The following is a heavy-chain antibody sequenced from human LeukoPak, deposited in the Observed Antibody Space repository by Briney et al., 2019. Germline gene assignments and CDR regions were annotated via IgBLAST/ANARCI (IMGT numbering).Heavy chain of an antibody. CDR3: ARVAVVTPIAFDI. Sequence: PSETLSLTCTVSGGSISSGGYYWSWIRQPPGKGLEWIGYIYHSGSTYYNPSLKSRVTISVDRSKNQFSLKLSSVTAADTAVYYCARVAVVTPIAFDIWGQGTMVTVSS. CDR2: IYHSGST. J-gene: IGHJ3*02. D-gene: IGHD4-23*01. CDR1: GGSISSGGYY. V-gene: IGHV4-30-2*01.